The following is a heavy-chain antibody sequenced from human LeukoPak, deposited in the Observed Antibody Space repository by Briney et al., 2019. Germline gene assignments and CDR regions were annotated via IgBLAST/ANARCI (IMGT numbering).Heavy chain of an antibody. D-gene: IGHD6-6*01. CDR1: GFTFDDYA. CDR3: AKGKQLEYSSSSFGY. CDR2: ISWNSGSI. V-gene: IGHV3-9*01. J-gene: IGHJ4*02. Sequence: GRSLRLSCAASGFTFDDYAMHWVRHAPGKGLEWVSGISWNSGSIGYADSVKGRFTISRDNAKNSLYLQMNSLRAEDTALYYCAKGKQLEYSSSSFGYWGQGTLVTVSS.